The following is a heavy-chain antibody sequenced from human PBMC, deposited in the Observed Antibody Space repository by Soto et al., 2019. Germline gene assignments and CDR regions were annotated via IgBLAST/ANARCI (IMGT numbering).Heavy chain of an antibody. V-gene: IGHV3-74*01. D-gene: IGHD3-22*01. CDR1: GFTFNTYW. CDR3: ATGGSGYFTY. J-gene: IGHJ4*02. CDR2: IKSDGSYT. Sequence: EVQLVESGGGLVQPGGSLRLSCAASGFTFNTYWMQWVRQAPGKGLVWVSRIKSDGSYTNYADSVKGRFTISRDNAKNTLFLQMNSLGAEDTAVYYCATGGSGYFTYWGQETLVTVSS.